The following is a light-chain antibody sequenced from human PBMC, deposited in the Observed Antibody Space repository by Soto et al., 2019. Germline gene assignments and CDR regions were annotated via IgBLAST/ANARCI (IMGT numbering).Light chain of an antibody. Sequence: QSVLTQPPSASGTPGQRVTISCSGSSSNIESNTVTWYQHLPGTAPKLVIYSNYDRPSGVPDRFSGSTSGTSASLVIRGLRSEDEADYYCAAWDDILNGYVFGGGTKLTVL. J-gene: IGLJ1*01. CDR2: SNY. V-gene: IGLV1-44*01. CDR1: SSNIESNT. CDR3: AAWDDILNGYV.